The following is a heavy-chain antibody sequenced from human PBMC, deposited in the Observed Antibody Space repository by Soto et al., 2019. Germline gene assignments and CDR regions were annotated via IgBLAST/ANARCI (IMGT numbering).Heavy chain of an antibody. CDR1: GGSFSVYY. Sequence: AETLSLTCAVYGGSFSVYYCRWPRQPPGKGLEWIGEINHSGSTNYNPSLKSRVTISVDTSKNQFSLKLSSVTAADTAVYYCATEVVVVAAKGPFDYWGQGTLVTVSP. J-gene: IGHJ4*02. V-gene: IGHV4-34*01. D-gene: IGHD2-15*01. CDR3: ATEVVVVAAKGPFDY. CDR2: INHSGST.